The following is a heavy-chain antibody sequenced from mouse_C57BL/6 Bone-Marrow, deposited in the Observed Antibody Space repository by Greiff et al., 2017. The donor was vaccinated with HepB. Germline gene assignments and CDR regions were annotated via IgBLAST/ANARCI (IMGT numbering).Heavy chain of an antibody. CDR1: GYTFTSYW. CDR3: ARTTIVIIYAMDY. D-gene: IGHD2-5*01. Sequence: QVQLQQPGAELVKPGASVKMSCKASGYTFTSYWITWVKQRPGQGLEWIGDIYPGSGSTNYNEKFKSKATLTVDTSSSTAYMQLSSLTSEDSAVYDCARTTIVIIYAMDYWGQGTSVTVSS. J-gene: IGHJ4*01. CDR2: IYPGSGST. V-gene: IGHV1-55*01.